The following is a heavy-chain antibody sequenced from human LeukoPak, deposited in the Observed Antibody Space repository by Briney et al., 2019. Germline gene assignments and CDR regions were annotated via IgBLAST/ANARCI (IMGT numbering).Heavy chain of an antibody. V-gene: IGHV3-9*01. D-gene: IGHD5-24*01. J-gene: IGHJ3*02. CDR2: ISWNSGTI. CDR3: ANVGDVYKDAFDI. Sequence: GGSLRLSCAGSGFIFNNYAMHWVRQPPGKGLEWVSGISWNSGTIDYAGSVKGRFTISRDNAKNSLYLQMNTLRAEDTAVYYCANVGDVYKDAFDIWGQGTMVTVSS. CDR1: GFIFNNYA.